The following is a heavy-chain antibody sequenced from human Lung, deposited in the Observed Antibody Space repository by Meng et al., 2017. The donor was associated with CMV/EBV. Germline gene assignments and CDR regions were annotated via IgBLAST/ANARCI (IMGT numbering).Heavy chain of an antibody. Sequence: SXTXSLXCAVYGGSFSGYYWSWIRQPPGKGLEWIGEINHSGSTNYNPSLKSRVTISVDTSKNQFSLKLSSVTAADTAVYYCASPVRTYYYDIEVDYWGQGTLVTVSS. J-gene: IGHJ4*02. V-gene: IGHV4-34*01. D-gene: IGHD3-22*01. CDR2: INHSGST. CDR1: GGSFSGYY. CDR3: ASPVRTYYYDIEVDY.